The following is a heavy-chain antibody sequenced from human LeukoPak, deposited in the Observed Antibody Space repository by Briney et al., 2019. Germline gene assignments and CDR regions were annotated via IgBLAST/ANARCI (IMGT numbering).Heavy chain of an antibody. CDR1: LGTFSSYA. CDR2: IIPIFGTA. D-gene: IGHD5-18*01. V-gene: IGHV1-69*13. Sequence: ASVKVSCKASLGTFSSYATSWVRQAPGQGLECMSGIIPIFGTANYAQKFQGRVTITADESTSTAYMELSSLRSEDTAVYYCARELRGYSYGPPWYYGMDVWGKGTTVTVSS. CDR3: ARELRGYSYGPPWYYGMDV. J-gene: IGHJ6*04.